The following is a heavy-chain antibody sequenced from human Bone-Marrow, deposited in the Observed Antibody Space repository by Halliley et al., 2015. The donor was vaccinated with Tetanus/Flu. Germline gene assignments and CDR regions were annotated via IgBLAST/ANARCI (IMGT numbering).Heavy chain of an antibody. CDR1: GFTFSSYE. V-gene: IGHV3-48*03. Sequence: SLRLSCAASGFTFSSYEMNWVRQAPGKGLEWVSYIGSSGSATYYADSVKGRFTISRDNPKNSLYLQMNSLRAEDTAAYYCARDEARVRGIFPYFCGMDVWGQGTTLPVSS. CDR2: IGSSGSAT. J-gene: IGHJ6*02. CDR3: ARDEARVRGIFPYFCGMDV. D-gene: IGHD3-16*01.